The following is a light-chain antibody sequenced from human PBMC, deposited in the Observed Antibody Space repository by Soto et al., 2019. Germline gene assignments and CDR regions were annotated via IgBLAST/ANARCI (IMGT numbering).Light chain of an antibody. Sequence: DIQMTQSPSSLSASVGDRVTITCRASQSISSYLNWYQQKPGKAPKLLIYAASSLQSGVPSRFSGSGSGTDFTLTISNLQPEDFATYYCQQSYSTPPWTFGQGTKV. CDR3: QQSYSTPPWT. V-gene: IGKV1-39*01. CDR2: AAS. J-gene: IGKJ1*01. CDR1: QSISSY.